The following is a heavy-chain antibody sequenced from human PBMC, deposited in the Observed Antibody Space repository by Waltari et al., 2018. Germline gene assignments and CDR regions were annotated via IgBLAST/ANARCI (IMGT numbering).Heavy chain of an antibody. D-gene: IGHD2-15*01. Sequence: QVQLVESGGGVVQPGRSLRLSCAASGFTFSSYAMHWVRQAPGKGLEWVAVISSDGSNKYYADSVKGRFTISRDNSKNPLYLQMNSLRAEDTAVYYCARDRDIVVVVAAPTNWFDPWGQGTLVTVSS. CDR3: ARDRDIVVVVAAPTNWFDP. CDR1: GFTFSSYA. V-gene: IGHV3-30-3*01. CDR2: ISSDGSNK. J-gene: IGHJ5*02.